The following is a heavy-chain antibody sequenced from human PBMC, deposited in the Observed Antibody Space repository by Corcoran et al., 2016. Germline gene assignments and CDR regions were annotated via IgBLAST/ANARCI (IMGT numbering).Heavy chain of an antibody. J-gene: IGHJ6*02. Sequence: EVQLVESGGGLVKPGGSLRLSCAASGFTFSSYSMNWVRQAPGKGLEWVSSISSSSSYIYYADSVKGRFTISRDNAKNSLYLQMNSLRAEDTAVYYCARDSIAVYIVATIYYYYYGMDVWGQGTTVTVSS. CDR1: GFTFSSYS. CDR2: ISSSSSYI. D-gene: IGHD5-12*01. V-gene: IGHV3-21*01. CDR3: ARDSIAVYIVATIYYYYYGMDV.